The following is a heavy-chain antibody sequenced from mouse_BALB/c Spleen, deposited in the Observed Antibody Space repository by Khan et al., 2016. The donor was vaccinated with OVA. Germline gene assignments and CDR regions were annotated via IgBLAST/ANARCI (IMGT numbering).Heavy chain of an antibody. CDR1: GFSLSRYN. D-gene: IGHD2-14*01. V-gene: IGHV2-6-4*01. CDR2: IWGGGGT. CDR3: ARAYYRYDGYYAMDY. Sequence: QVQLKQSGPGLVAPSQSLSITCTVSGFSLSRYNVHWVRQPPGKGLEWLGMIWGGGGTDYTSTLKSRLSIRKDNSKSQVLLKMNSLQTDDTAMYYCARAYYRYDGYYAMDYWGQGTSVTDSS. J-gene: IGHJ4*01.